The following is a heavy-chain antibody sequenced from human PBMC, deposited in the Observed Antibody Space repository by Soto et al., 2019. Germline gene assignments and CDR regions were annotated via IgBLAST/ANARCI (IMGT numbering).Heavy chain of an antibody. CDR2: IGEGGFST. J-gene: IGHJ4*02. V-gene: IGHV3-23*01. Sequence: HPGGSLRLSCAASGFTFSTYAMSWVRQAPGKGLEWVSVIGEGGFSTQYAASVKGRFTISRDNSKNMLYLQMNSLRSDDTATYYCARDLALAGNYWGQGVLVTVSS. CDR3: ARDLALAGNY. CDR1: GFTFSTYA. D-gene: IGHD6-19*01.